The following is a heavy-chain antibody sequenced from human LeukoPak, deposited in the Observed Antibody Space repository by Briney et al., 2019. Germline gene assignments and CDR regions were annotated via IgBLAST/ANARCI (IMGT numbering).Heavy chain of an antibody. D-gene: IGHD3-22*01. J-gene: IGHJ4*02. CDR2: IYSGGST. CDR1: GFTVSNNY. CDR3: ARETHYYDSSGYHAFFDY. V-gene: IGHV3-53*01. Sequence: GGSLRLSCAPSGFTVSNNYMSWVRQAPGKGLEWVSLIYSGGSTYYADSVKGRFTISRDNSKNTLYLQMSSLRAEDTAVYYCARETHYYDSSGYHAFFDYWGQGTLVTVSS.